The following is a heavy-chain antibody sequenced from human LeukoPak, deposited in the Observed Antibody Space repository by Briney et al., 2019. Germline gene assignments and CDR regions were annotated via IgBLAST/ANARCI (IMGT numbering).Heavy chain of an antibody. CDR1: GLTFSDSY. V-gene: IGHV3-11*01. J-gene: IGHJ3*01. Sequence: RGSLRLSCVASGLTFSDSYMSWIRQAPGKGLEWIAYMTNGGYITKYADSVKGRFTISRDNAKNSLYLQMDSLRGDDTAVYYCARGGERYAFDVWGQGTVVTISP. CDR3: ARGGERYAFDV. CDR2: MTNGGYIT.